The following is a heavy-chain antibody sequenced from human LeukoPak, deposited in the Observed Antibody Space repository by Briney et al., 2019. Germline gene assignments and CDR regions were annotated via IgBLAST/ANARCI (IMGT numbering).Heavy chain of an antibody. J-gene: IGHJ3*02. CDR1: GFTFSDYY. CDR2: ISSSGSTI. D-gene: IGHD3-22*01. CDR3: ARAELVVGPGAFDI. Sequence: PGGSLRLSCAASGFTFSDYYMSWIRQAPGKGLEGVAYISSSGSTIYYADSVKGRFTISRDNAKNSLYLQMNSLRAEDTAVYYCARAELVVGPGAFDIWGQGTMVTVSS. V-gene: IGHV3-11*01.